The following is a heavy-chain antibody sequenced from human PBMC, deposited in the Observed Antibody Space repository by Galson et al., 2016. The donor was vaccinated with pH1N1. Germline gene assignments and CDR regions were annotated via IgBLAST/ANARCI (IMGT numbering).Heavy chain of an antibody. CDR1: GGTFRSYA. V-gene: IGHV1-69*05. D-gene: IGHD5-12*01. J-gene: IGHJ6*02. CDR3: ASPRPAETITTIYGMDV. Sequence: SVKVSCKASGGTFRSYAISWVRQAPGQGLEWMGGIIPIFGTAKYAQKFQDRVTITTDESTSTAYMELSSLRFEDTAVYYCASPRPAETITTIYGMDVWGQGTTGTVSS. CDR2: IIPIFGTA.